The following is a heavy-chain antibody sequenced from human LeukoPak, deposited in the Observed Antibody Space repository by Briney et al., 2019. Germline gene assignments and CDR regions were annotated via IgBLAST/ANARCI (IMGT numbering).Heavy chain of an antibody. J-gene: IGHJ4*02. D-gene: IGHD2-2*01. V-gene: IGHV3-30*02. Sequence: GGSLRLSCAASGFTFSSSGMHWVRQAPGKGLECVAYIRSDGNNKYYADSVKGRFTISRDNSKNTLYLQMNSLTTEDTAVYYCGRDQVPAAIGRYLVDYWGQGTLVTVSS. CDR3: GRDQVPAAIGRYLVDY. CDR1: GFTFSSSG. CDR2: IRSDGNNK.